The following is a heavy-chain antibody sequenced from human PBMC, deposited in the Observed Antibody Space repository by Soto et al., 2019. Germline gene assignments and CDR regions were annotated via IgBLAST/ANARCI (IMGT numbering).Heavy chain of an antibody. CDR3: ARERGYFDY. CDR2: IYYSGST. CDR1: GGSISSYY. Sequence: SETLSLTCTVSGGSISSYYWSWIRQPPGKGLEWIGYIYYSGSTNYNPSPKSRVTISVDTSKNQFSLKLSSVTAADTAVYYCARERGYFDYWGQGTLVTVSS. V-gene: IGHV4-59*01. D-gene: IGHD1-26*01. J-gene: IGHJ4*02.